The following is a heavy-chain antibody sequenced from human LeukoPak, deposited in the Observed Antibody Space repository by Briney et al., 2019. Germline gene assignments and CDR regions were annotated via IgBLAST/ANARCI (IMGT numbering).Heavy chain of an antibody. CDR3: ARAGSIGDIFDY. Sequence: GGSLRLSCAASGFTFNKYAMSWVRQSPGKGLEWVSAIGRSGANSYYATSVKGRFSVSRDNTKNTFHLQMNSLRAEDTAVYYCARAGSIGDIFDYWGQGTLVTVSS. CDR2: IGRSGANS. CDR1: GFTFNKYA. J-gene: IGHJ4*02. V-gene: IGHV3-23*01. D-gene: IGHD3-16*01.